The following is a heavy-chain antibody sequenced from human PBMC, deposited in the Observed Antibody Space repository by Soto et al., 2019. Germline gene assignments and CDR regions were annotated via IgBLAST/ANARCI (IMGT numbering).Heavy chain of an antibody. CDR1: GYSFTGYY. V-gene: IGHV1-2*04. J-gene: IGHJ5*02. CDR2: INPNSGGT. D-gene: IGHD2-15*01. Sequence: GASVKVSCKASGYSFTGYYMHWGRQAPGQGLEWMGWINPNSGGTNYAQKFQGWVTMTRDTSISTAYMELSRLRSDDTAVYYCARGAVGERSGGSCDWFDPWGQGTLVTVS. CDR3: ARGAVGERSGGSCDWFDP.